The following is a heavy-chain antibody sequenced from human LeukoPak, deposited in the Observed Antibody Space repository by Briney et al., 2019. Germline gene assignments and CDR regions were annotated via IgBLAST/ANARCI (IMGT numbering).Heavy chain of an antibody. J-gene: IGHJ4*02. D-gene: IGHD1-26*01. V-gene: IGHV3-23*01. CDR3: AKHGGVGATPRAQYYFDY. CDR2: ISGSGGST. CDR1: GFTFSNYG. Sequence: GGSLRLSCAASGFTFSNYGMNWVRQAPGKGLEWVSAISGSGGSTYYADSVKGRFTISRDNSKNTLYLQMNSLRAEDTAVYYCAKHGGVGATPRAQYYFDYWGQGTLVTVSS.